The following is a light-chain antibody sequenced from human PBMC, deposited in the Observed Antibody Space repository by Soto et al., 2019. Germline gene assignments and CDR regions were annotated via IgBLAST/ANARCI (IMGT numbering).Light chain of an antibody. Sequence: EIVLEQSPGTLSLSQGERATLSCRASQSVSSSYLAWYQQKPGQAPRLLIYGASSRATGIPDRFSGSGSGTDFTLTISRLEPEDFAVYYCQQYGSSLWAFGQGTKVDI. CDR2: GAS. V-gene: IGKV3-20*01. CDR1: QSVSSSY. J-gene: IGKJ1*01. CDR3: QQYGSSLWA.